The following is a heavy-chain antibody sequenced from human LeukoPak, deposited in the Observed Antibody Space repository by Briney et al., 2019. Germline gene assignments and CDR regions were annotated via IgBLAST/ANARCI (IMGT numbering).Heavy chain of an antibody. D-gene: IGHD2-2*01. CDR1: GFSFSSYG. CDR3: AKEIGYCSSTSCYQAFDI. V-gene: IGHV3-23*01. Sequence: GGSLRLSCAASGFSFSSYGMSWVRQAPGKGLEWASTIRGSGGSTYYADSVKGRFTISRDNSKNTLYLQMNSLRAEDTGVYYCAKEIGYCSSTSCYQAFDIWGQGTMVTVSS. CDR2: IRGSGGST. J-gene: IGHJ3*02.